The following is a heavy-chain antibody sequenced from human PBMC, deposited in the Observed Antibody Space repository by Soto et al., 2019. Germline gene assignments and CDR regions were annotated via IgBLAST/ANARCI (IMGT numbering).Heavy chain of an antibody. CDR1: GGSISSSDYF. CDR2: VSYSGST. J-gene: IGHJ4*02. D-gene: IGHD2-15*01. V-gene: IGHV4-39*01. CDR3: ARSIVVVVAAQLFDY. Sequence: PSETLSLICTVSGGSISSSDYFWGWIRQPPGKGLEWIGSVSYSGSTYYNPSLKSRVTISVDTSKNQFSLKLSSVTAADTAVYYCARSIVVVVAAQLFDYWGQGTLVTVSS.